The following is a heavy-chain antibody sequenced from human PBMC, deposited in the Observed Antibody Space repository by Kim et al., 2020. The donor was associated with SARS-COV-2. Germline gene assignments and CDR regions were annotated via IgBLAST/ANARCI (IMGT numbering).Heavy chain of an antibody. J-gene: IGHJ4*02. V-gene: IGHV3-30*04. D-gene: IGHD6-6*01. CDR1: GFTFSSYA. CDR2: ISYDGSNK. CDR3: ARGGIAARRPYYFDY. Sequence: GGSLRLSCAASGFTFSSYAMHWVRQAPGKGLEWVAVISYDGSNKYYVDSVKGRFTISRDNSKNTLYLQMNSLRAEDTAVYYCARGGIAARRPYYFDYWGQGTLVTVSS.